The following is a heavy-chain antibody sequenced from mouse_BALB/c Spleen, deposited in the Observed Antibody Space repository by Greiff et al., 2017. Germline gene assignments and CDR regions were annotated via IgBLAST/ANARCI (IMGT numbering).Heavy chain of an antibody. D-gene: IGHD2-14*01. CDR1: GYTFTSYW. Sequence: QVHVKQPGAELVKPGASVKLSCKASGYTFTSYWMHWVKQRPGQGLEWIGEIDPSDSYTNYNQKFKGKATLTVDKSSSTAYMQLSSLTSEDSAVYYCARCGYYRCYYFDYWGQGTTLTVSS. CDR2: IDPSDSYT. CDR3: ARCGYYRCYYFDY. V-gene: IGHV1-69*02. J-gene: IGHJ2*01.